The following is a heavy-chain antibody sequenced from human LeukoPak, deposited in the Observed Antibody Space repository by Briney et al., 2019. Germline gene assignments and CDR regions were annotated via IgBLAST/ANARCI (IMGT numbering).Heavy chain of an antibody. CDR1: GFTFSAHA. J-gene: IGHJ6*03. CDR2: ITASGATT. CDR3: ASAEAAGDNRGGYYYFYMDV. D-gene: IGHD6-25*01. Sequence: GGSLRLSCATSGFTFSAHAMNWVRQAPGKGLEWVSAITASGATTYYADSVRGPFTISRDSSQSTLYMQMKSPRAEDTAVYYCASAEAAGDNRGGYYYFYMDVWGKGNTVTVSS. V-gene: IGHV3-23*01.